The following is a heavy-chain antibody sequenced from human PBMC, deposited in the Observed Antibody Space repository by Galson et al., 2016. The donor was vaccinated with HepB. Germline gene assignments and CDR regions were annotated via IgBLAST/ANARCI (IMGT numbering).Heavy chain of an antibody. CDR3: ARVMMVAGMFDS. CDR2: MYHSGST. Sequence: SETLSLTCTVSGYSISVSYYWGWIRQSPGKGLEWIGNMYHSGSTHYNPSLKTRVTISMDTSKNQFSLKLSSVTAADTAIYYRARVMMVAGMFDSWGQGTLVTVAS. CDR1: GYSISVSYY. D-gene: IGHD6-19*01. V-gene: IGHV4-38-2*02. J-gene: IGHJ4*02.